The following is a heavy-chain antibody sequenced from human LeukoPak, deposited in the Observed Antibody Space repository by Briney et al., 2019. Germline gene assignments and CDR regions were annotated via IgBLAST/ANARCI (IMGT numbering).Heavy chain of an antibody. CDR1: GGSISSYY. CDR3: ARRADYDAFDI. CDR2: IYYSGST. D-gene: IGHD5-12*01. J-gene: IGHJ3*02. Sequence: SETLSLTCTVSGGSISSYYWSWIRQPPRKGLEWIGYIYYSGSTNYNPSLKSRVTISVDTSKNQFSLKLSSVTAADTAVYYCARRADYDAFDIWGQGTMVTVSS. V-gene: IGHV4-59*01.